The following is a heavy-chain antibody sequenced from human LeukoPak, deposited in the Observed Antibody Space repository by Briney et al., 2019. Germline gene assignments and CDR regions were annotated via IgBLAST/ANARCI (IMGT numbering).Heavy chain of an antibody. CDR3: ARTYFDY. Sequence: GGSLRLSCAASGFTFSNYWMTWVRQAPGTGLEWVANIKQDGSEKYYVDSVKGRFTISRDNARNSLYLQMNSLRAEDSAVYYCARTYFDYWGQGTLVTVSS. V-gene: IGHV3-7*01. CDR1: GFTFSNYW. J-gene: IGHJ4*02. CDR2: IKQDGSEK.